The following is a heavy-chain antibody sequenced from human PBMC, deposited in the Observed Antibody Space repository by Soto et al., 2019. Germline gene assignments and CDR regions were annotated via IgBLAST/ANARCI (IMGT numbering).Heavy chain of an antibody. CDR3: ARARVGYDILTGYYRDYYYGMDV. Sequence: PVGSLRLSCAASGFTFSSYDMHWVRQATGKGLEWVSAIGTAGDTYYPGSVKGRFTISRENAKDSLYLQMNSLRCGDTAVYYCARARVGYDILTGYYRDYYYGMDVWGQGTTVTVS. D-gene: IGHD3-9*01. CDR2: IGTAGDT. J-gene: IGHJ6*02. V-gene: IGHV3-13*01. CDR1: GFTFSSYD.